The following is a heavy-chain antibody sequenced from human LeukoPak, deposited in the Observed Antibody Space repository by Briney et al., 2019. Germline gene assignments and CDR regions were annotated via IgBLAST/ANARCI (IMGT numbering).Heavy chain of an antibody. CDR3: ASSLTIFGVVH. CDR2: ITMINGNT. J-gene: IGHJ4*02. CDR1: GYNFNTYG. D-gene: IGHD3-3*01. V-gene: IGHV1-18*01. Sequence: ASVRVSCKASGYNFNTYGFSWVRQAPGQGLEWMGWITMINGNTDYAETLQGRVTMTIDTSTSTAYMELRSLRSDDTAVYYCASSLTIFGVVHWGQGTLLTASS.